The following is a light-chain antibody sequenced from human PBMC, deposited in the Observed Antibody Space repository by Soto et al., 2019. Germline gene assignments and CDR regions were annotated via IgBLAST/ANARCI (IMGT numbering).Light chain of an antibody. J-gene: IGKJ1*01. Sequence: EIVMTQSPATLPASPGERATLSCRASQSVRSNLAWYQQKPGQAPRLLIYGASTRATGIPARFSGSGSGTEFTLSIGSLQSEDFAVYYCQQYNDWPPTFGQGTKVDI. CDR3: QQYNDWPPT. CDR1: QSVRSN. V-gene: IGKV3-15*01. CDR2: GAS.